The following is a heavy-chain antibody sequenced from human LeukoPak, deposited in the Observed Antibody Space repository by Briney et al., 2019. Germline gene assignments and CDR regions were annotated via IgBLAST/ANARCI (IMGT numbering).Heavy chain of an antibody. CDR3: ARDPGAQIYAGTLANDH. CDR1: GYTFTGYY. D-gene: IGHD6-13*01. CDR2: INPNIGDT. J-gene: IGHJ4*02. Sequence: VNVSCKASGYTFTGYYMHWMRQAPGQRLEWMGWINPNIGDTNYAQKFRGRVTMTRDTSISTAYMELSRLRSDDTAVYYCARDPGAQIYAGTLANDHWGPGNLVSVSS. V-gene: IGHV1-2*02.